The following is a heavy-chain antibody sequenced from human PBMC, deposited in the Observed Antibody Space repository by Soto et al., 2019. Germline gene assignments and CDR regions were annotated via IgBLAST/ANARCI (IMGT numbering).Heavy chain of an antibody. CDR2: IYWDEDK. J-gene: IGHJ4*02. V-gene: IGHV2-5*02. CDR3: AHTPRGYAYYFYY. Sequence: QITLKESGPTLVKPTQTLTLTCTFSGFALSTRGVAVGWFRQPPGKALEWLALIYWDEDKWYSPSLKSRLTITDDTAKNQVVLTMTTMDPVDTATYYCAHTPRGYAYYFYYRGQGTLVTVSS. D-gene: IGHD5-12*01. CDR1: GFALSTRGVA.